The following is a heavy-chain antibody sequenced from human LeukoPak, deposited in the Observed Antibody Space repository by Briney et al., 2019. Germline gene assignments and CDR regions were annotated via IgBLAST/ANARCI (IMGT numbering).Heavy chain of an antibody. CDR1: GFTFSSYW. Sequence: GGSLRLSCPASGFTFSSYWMHWVRQALGKGLVWVSRIHSDGSSTRYADSVRGRFTISRDDAKSTLYLQMNSLRAEDTAVYYCARSGWPYYFDYWGQGTLVTASS. CDR3: ARSGWPYYFDY. V-gene: IGHV3-74*01. J-gene: IGHJ4*02. CDR2: IHSDGSST. D-gene: IGHD3-22*01.